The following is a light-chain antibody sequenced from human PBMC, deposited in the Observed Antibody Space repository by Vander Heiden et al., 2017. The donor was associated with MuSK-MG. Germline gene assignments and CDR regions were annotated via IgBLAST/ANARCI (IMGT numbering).Light chain of an antibody. Sequence: GARVTITCLPSQSISSWLAWYQQKPGKAPKLLIYDASSLESGVPSRFSGSGSRTEFTLTISSLHPDDFATYYCQQDNTYSHAFGPGTKLEIK. CDR1: QSISSW. CDR2: DAS. CDR3: QQDNTYSHA. V-gene: IGKV1-5*01. J-gene: IGKJ2*01.